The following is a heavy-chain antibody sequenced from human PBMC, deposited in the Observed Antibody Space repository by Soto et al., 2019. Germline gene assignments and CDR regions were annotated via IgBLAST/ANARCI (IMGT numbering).Heavy chain of an antibody. V-gene: IGHV4-39*01. CDR1: GGSISSSSYY. Sequence: LETLSLTCTVSGGSISSSSYYWGWIRKPPGKGLEWIGSIYYSGSTYYNPSLKSRVTISVDTSKNQFSLKLSSVTAADTAVYYCARHPAYDFWSGYYMAYFDYWGQGTLVTVSS. D-gene: IGHD3-3*01. CDR3: ARHPAYDFWSGYYMAYFDY. CDR2: IYYSGST. J-gene: IGHJ4*02.